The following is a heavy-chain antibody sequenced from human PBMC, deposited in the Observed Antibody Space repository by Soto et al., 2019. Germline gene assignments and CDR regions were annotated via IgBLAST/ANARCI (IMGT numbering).Heavy chain of an antibody. CDR2: IIPIFGTT. CDR1: GGTFSNYP. Sequence: VQLVQSGAEVKKPGSSVKVSCKASGGTFSNYPFIWVRQAPGQGLDWMGGIIPIFGTTDYGQRFQGRVTITADKSTNTAYMELSSLRSDDTAVYYCARGLYCGGGCYSHFDYWGQGTLVTVSS. CDR3: ARGLYCGGGCYSHFDY. V-gene: IGHV1-69*06. D-gene: IGHD2-21*02. J-gene: IGHJ4*02.